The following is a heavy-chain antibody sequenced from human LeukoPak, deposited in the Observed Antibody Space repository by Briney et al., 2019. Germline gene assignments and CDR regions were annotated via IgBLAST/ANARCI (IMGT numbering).Heavy chain of an antibody. V-gene: IGHV3-33*01. CDR2: IWYDGSNK. CDR1: GFTFSSYG. D-gene: IGHD6-13*01. CDR3: ARTFGIAAAGNFDY. Sequence: GGSLRLSCAASGFTFSSYGMHWVRQAPGKGLEWVAVIWYDGSNKYYADSVKGRFTISRDNSKNTPYLQMNSLRAEDTAVYYCARTFGIAAAGNFDYWGQGTLVTVSS. J-gene: IGHJ4*02.